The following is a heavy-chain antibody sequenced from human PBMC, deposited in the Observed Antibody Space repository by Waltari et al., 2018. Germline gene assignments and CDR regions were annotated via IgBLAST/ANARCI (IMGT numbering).Heavy chain of an antibody. CDR3: ARKIQSVVD. V-gene: IGHV3-48*01. CDR1: GFTFGSYS. Sequence: EVQLVESGGGLVQPGGSLRLSCAASGFTFGSYSMNWVRQAPGKGLEWVSYISSSSTIYYADSVKGRFTISRDNAKNSLYLQMNSLRAEDTAVYYCARKIQSVVDWGQGTLVTVSS. CDR2: ISSSSTI. D-gene: IGHD5-18*01. J-gene: IGHJ4*02.